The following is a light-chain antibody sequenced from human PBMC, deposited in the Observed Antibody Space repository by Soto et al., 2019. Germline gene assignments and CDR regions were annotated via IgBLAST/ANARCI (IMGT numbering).Light chain of an antibody. Sequence: DIQMTQSPSTLSASVGDRVTITCRASQSISNWLAWYQQKPGKAPKLLIYQASTLQSVVPLRFSGSGTGTEFTPTINNLQPDDVAKYYCKLLRTFGQGTKVEIK. CDR3: KLLRT. V-gene: IGKV1-5*03. CDR2: QAS. J-gene: IGKJ1*01. CDR1: QSISNW.